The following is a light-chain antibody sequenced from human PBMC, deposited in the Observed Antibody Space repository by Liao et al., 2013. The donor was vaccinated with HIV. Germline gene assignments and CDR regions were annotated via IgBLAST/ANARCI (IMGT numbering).Light chain of an antibody. CDR1: ALPKLY. CDR2: KDS. V-gene: IGLV3-25*02. CDR3: QAWDSSTGHVA. Sequence: SYELTQPPSVSVSPGQTARITCSGDALPKLYAYWYQQKPGQAPVLVIYKDSERPSGIPERFSGSNSGNTATLTISGTQAMDEADYYCQAWDSSTGHVAFGGGTKLTVL. J-gene: IGLJ2*01.